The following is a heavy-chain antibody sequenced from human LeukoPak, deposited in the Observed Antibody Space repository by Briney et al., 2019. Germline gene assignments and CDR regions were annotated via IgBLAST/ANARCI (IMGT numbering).Heavy chain of an antibody. CDR2: FRNNGGNI. D-gene: IGHD1-1*01. J-gene: IGHJ6*03. CDR1: GFIFSKFE. CDR3: ARDSGEAEITGYYYMDV. Sequence: GGSLRLSCVASGFIFSKFEMMWVRQAPGKGLEWVSWFRNNGGNINYADSVEGRFTISRDNAKNSLYLKMNSLRAEDTTVYYCARDSGEAEITGYYYMDVWGKGTTVTISS. V-gene: IGHV3-48*03.